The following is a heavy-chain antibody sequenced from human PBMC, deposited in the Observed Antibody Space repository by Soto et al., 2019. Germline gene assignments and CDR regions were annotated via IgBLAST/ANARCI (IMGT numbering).Heavy chain of an antibody. CDR2: INAGNGNT. Sequence: GASVKVSCKASGYTFTSYAMHWVRQAPGQRLEWMGWINAGNGNTKYSQKFQGRVTITRDTSASTACMELSSLRSEDTAVYYCARDRRYDFWSGYPEYYMDVWGKGTTVTVSS. D-gene: IGHD3-3*01. CDR3: ARDRRYDFWSGYPEYYMDV. J-gene: IGHJ6*03. V-gene: IGHV1-3*01. CDR1: GYTFTSYA.